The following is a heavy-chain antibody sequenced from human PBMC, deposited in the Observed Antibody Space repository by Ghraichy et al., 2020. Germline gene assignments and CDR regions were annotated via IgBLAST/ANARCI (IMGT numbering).Heavy chain of an antibody. D-gene: IGHD2-15*01. CDR1: GFNFRSYS. Sequence: GGSLRLSCAASGFNFRSYSMNWVRQAPGKGLEWVSYISSSSSTIYYAGSVKGRFTISRDNAKNSLFLQMNSLRDGDTAVYHCARAPGADCSGGSCYIDYWGQGTLVAVSS. V-gene: IGHV3-48*02. CDR3: ARAPGADCSGGSCYIDY. J-gene: IGHJ4*02. CDR2: ISSSSSTI.